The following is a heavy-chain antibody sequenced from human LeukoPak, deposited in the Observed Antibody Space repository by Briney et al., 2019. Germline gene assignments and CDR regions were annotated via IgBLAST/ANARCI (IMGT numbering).Heavy chain of an antibody. V-gene: IGHV4-59*01. CDR2: IYYGGST. CDR3: ARSQIGDGYNP. Sequence: SETLSLTCTVSGGSISTYYWSWVRQPPGKGLEWVGSIYYGGSTNYNPSLKSRVTISVDTSKNQFSLKLTSVTAADTAVYFCARSQIGDGYNPWGQGTLVTVSS. J-gene: IGHJ5*02. CDR1: GGSISTYY. D-gene: IGHD5-24*01.